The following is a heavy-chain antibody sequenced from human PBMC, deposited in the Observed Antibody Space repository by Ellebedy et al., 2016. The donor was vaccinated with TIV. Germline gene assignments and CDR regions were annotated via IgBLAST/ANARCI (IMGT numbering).Heavy chain of an antibody. Sequence: GESLKISXAASGFSVSNHYMSWVRQAPGKGLEWVSGISDGGGSTYYSGSVKGRFTVSRDKSKKTVYLQMNSLRVEDTAVYYCAKDRYLGSGYNFYDFWGQGSLVTVSS. V-gene: IGHV3-23*01. J-gene: IGHJ4*02. CDR2: ISDGGGST. D-gene: IGHD3-22*01. CDR1: GFSVSNHY. CDR3: AKDRYLGSGYNFYDF.